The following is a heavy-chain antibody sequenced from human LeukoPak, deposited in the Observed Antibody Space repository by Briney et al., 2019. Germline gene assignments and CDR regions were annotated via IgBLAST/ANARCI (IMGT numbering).Heavy chain of an antibody. Sequence: ASGKVPSKASGGTFSSYAISGVGQPPGQGLDGMGGIIPIFGTANYAQKFQGRVTITTDESTSTAYVELSSLRSEDTAVYYCARHDSSGYSSFDYWGQGTLVTVSS. V-gene: IGHV1-69*05. D-gene: IGHD3-22*01. J-gene: IGHJ4*02. CDR2: IIPIFGTA. CDR1: GGTFSSYA. CDR3: ARHDSSGYSSFDY.